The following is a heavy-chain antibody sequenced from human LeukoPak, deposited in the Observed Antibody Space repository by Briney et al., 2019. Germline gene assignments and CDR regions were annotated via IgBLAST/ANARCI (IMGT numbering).Heavy chain of an antibody. J-gene: IGHJ6*03. Sequence: SETLSLTCAVYGGSFSGYYWSWIRQPPGKGLVWIGEINHSGSTNYNPSLKSRVTISVDTSKNQFSLKLSSVTAADTAVYYCARPLAHYYYYYMDVWGKGTTVTISS. CDR3: ARPLAHYYYYYMDV. CDR2: INHSGST. V-gene: IGHV4-34*01. CDR1: GGSFSGYY.